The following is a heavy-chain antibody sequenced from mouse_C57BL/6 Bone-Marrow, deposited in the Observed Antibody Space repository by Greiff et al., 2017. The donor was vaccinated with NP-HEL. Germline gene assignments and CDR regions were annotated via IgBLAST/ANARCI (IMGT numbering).Heavy chain of an antibody. J-gene: IGHJ1*03. D-gene: IGHD1-1*01. V-gene: IGHV1-81*01. CDR1: GYTFTSYG. Sequence: QVHVKQSGAELARPGASVKLSCKASGYTFTSYGISWVKQRTGQGLEWIGEIYPRSGNTYYNEKFKGKATLTADKSSSTAYMELRSLTSEDSAVYFCARKGVYGSSFFWYFDVWGTGTTVTVSS. CDR3: ARKGVYGSSFFWYFDV. CDR2: IYPRSGNT.